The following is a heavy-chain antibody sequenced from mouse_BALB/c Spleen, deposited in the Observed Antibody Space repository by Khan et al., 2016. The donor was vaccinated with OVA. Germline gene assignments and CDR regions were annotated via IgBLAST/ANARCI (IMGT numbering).Heavy chain of an antibody. CDR2: INTYTGEP. J-gene: IGHJ4*01. CDR1: GYTFKNHG. CDR3: ARPPFFSYVMVY. Sequence: QIQLVQSGPELKKPGETVKISCKASGYTFKNHGMNLVKQAPGKGLKWMGWINTYTGEPTYVEDFKGRFAFSLETSASTAYLQINNLKNEDTATYFCARPPFFSYVMVYWGQGTSVTVSS. V-gene: IGHV9-3-1*01.